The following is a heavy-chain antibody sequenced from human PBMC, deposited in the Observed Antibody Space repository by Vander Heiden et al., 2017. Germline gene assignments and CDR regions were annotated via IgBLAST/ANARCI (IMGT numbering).Heavy chain of an antibody. CDR3: ARGRIAAAGVYYFDY. J-gene: IGHJ4*02. Sequence: QVQLEESGGGVVQPGRSLRLSCVVSGFPFSSYPRHWVRHAPGKGLEWVAVIWYDGSNIYYADSVKGRFTISRDDSKNTVNPEMNSLRAEDTAVYYCARGRIAAAGVYYFDYWGQGALVTVSS. CDR2: IWYDGSNI. V-gene: IGHV3-33*01. D-gene: IGHD6-13*01. CDR1: GFPFSSYP.